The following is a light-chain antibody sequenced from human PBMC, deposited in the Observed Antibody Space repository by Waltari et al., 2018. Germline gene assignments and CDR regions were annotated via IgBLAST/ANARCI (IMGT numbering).Light chain of an antibody. CDR1: SGDVGGYDL. J-gene: IGLJ1*01. Sequence: QSALTQPASVSGSPGQSITISCTGTSGDVGGYDLVSWYQQHPGKAPKLMIYEPTNRPSGVSDRFSASTSGNTASLTISDLRPEDEAEYYCSSFTSSSTGIFGSGTTVTVL. CDR2: EPT. V-gene: IGLV2-14*01. CDR3: SSFTSSSTGI.